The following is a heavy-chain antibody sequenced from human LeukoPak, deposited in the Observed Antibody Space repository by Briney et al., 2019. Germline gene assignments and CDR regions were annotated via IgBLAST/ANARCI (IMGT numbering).Heavy chain of an antibody. J-gene: IGHJ4*02. CDR3: ARDGYCSSTSCYRGEDY. D-gene: IGHD2-2*02. Sequence: SVKVSCKASGGTFSSYAVSWVRQAPGQGLEWMGGIIPIFGTANYAQKFQGRVTITADESTSTAYMELSSLRSEDTAVYYCARDGYCSSTSCYRGEDYWGQGTLVTVSS. V-gene: IGHV1-69*13. CDR1: GGTFSSYA. CDR2: IIPIFGTA.